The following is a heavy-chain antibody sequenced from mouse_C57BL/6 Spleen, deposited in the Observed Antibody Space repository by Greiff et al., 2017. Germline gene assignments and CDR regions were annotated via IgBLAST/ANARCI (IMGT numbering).Heavy chain of an antibody. D-gene: IGHD2-5*01. CDR2: IYPRSGNT. CDR1: GYTFTSYG. J-gene: IGHJ4*01. V-gene: IGHV1-81*01. Sequence: VQLQPSGAELARPGASVTLSCKASGYTFTSYGISWVKQRTGQGLEWIGEIYPRSGNTYYNEKFKGKATLTADKSSSTAYMELRSLTSEDSAVYFCARWNYSNYALYAMDYWGQGTSVTVSS. CDR3: ARWNYSNYALYAMDY.